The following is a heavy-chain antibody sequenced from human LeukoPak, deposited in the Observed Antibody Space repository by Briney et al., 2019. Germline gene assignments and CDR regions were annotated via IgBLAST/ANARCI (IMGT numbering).Heavy chain of an antibody. V-gene: IGHV1-2*02. CDR2: INPNSGGT. Sequence: ASVKVSCKASGYTFTGYYMHWVRQAPGQGLEWMGWINPNSGGTNYAQKFQGRVTMTRDTSISTAYMELSRLRSDDTAVYYCARAHYDSSGYPRYYFDYWGQGTLVTVSS. CDR1: GYTFTGYY. J-gene: IGHJ4*02. CDR3: ARAHYDSSGYPRYYFDY. D-gene: IGHD3-22*01.